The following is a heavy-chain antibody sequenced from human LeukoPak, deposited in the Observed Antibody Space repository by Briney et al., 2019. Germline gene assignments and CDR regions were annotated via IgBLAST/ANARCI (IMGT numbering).Heavy chain of an antibody. Sequence: PGGSLRLSCAASGRTPLNYAMAWVRQAPGRGLEWVSGINSDGSSTSYADSVKGRFTISRDNAKNTLYLQMNSLRAEDTAVYYCARVLYSYGSTLYYYYGMDVWGQGTTVTVSS. J-gene: IGHJ6*02. CDR2: INSDGSST. V-gene: IGHV3-74*01. CDR3: ARVLYSYGSTLYYYYGMDV. D-gene: IGHD5-18*01. CDR1: GRTPLNYA.